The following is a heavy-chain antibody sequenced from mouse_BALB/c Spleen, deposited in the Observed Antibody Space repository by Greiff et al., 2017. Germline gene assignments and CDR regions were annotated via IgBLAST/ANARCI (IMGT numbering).Heavy chain of an antibody. D-gene: IGHD1-2*01. V-gene: IGHV3-8*02. CDR1: GDSITSGY. CDR2: ISYSGST. CDR3: ARYITTATWYFDY. J-gene: IGHJ2*01. Sequence: EVKLQESGPSLVKPSQTLSLTCSVTGDSITSGYWNWIRKFPGNKLEYMGYISYSGSTYYNPSLKSRISITRDTSKNQYYLQLNSVTTEDTATYYCARYITTATWYFDYWGQGTTLTVSS.